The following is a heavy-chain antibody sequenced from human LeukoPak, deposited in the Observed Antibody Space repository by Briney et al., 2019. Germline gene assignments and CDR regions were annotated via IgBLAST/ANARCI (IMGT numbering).Heavy chain of an antibody. CDR1: GYTFTSYG. D-gene: IGHD5-18*01. Sequence: ASVKVSCKASGYTFTSYGISWVRQAPGQGLEWMGWISAYNGNTNYAQKLQGRVTMTTDTSTSTAYMELSSLRSEDMAVYYCARGGLYTAMAPFDYWGQGTLVTVSS. CDR2: ISAYNGNT. V-gene: IGHV1-18*03. J-gene: IGHJ4*02. CDR3: ARGGLYTAMAPFDY.